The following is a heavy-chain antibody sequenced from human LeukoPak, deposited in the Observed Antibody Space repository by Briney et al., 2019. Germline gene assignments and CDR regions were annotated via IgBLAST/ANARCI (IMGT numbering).Heavy chain of an antibody. CDR3: ARDPTENPHFDY. Sequence: ASVKVSCMASGGTFSSYAISWVRPAPGQGLEWLGWINPDSGGTSYAQPFQGRVTMTRDTSINTVYMELSRLRSDDTAVYYCARDPTENPHFDYWGQGTQVTVSS. J-gene: IGHJ4*02. V-gene: IGHV1-2*02. D-gene: IGHD1-1*01. CDR2: INPDSGGT. CDR1: GGTFSSYA.